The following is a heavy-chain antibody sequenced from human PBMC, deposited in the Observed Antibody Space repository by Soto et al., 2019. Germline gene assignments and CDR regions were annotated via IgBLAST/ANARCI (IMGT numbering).Heavy chain of an antibody. Sequence: PSETLSLTCTVSGGSISSYYWSWIRQPPGKGLEWIGYIYYSGSTNYNPSLKSRVTISVDTSKNQFSLKLSSVTAADTAVYYCAREFSYYYDSSXYXXXXXXDYWGQGXLVT. CDR2: IYYSGST. CDR3: AREFSYYYDSSXYXXXXXXDY. V-gene: IGHV4-59*01. D-gene: IGHD3-22*01. CDR1: GGSISSYY. J-gene: IGHJ4*02.